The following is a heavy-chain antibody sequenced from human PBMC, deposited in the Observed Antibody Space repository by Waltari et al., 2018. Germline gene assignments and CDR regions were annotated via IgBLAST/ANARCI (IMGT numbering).Heavy chain of an antibody. CDR2: MNPNSGNT. CDR1: GGSVSSGSYY. D-gene: IGHD6-13*01. V-gene: IGHV4-61*01. J-gene: IGHJ4*02. Sequence: QVQLQESGPGLVKPSETLSLTCTVSGGSVSSGSYYWSWIRQPPGKGLEWMGWMNPNSGNTGYAQKFQGRVTMTRNTSISTAYMELSSLRSEDTAVYYCARVGIAWGTTHIQNDYWGQGTLVTVSS. CDR3: ARVGIAWGTTHIQNDY.